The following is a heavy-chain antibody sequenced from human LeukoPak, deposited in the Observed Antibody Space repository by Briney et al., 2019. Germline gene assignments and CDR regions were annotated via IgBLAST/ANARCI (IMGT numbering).Heavy chain of an antibody. CDR3: ARAETFDYGGNPSDY. J-gene: IGHJ4*02. Sequence: ASVNVSCKASGYTFTSYYMHWVRQAPGQGLEWMGIINPSGGSTSYAQKFQGRVTMTRDTSTSTVYMELSSLRSEDTAVYYCARAETFDYGGNPSDYWGQGTLVTVSS. CDR2: INPSGGST. V-gene: IGHV1-46*01. CDR1: GYTFTSYY. D-gene: IGHD4-23*01.